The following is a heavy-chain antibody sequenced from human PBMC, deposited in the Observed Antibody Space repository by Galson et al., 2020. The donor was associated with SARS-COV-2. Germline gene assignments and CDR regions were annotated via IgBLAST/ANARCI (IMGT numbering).Heavy chain of an antibody. CDR1: GFTLSSYG. CDR3: ARDLYSGYSSPWVY. D-gene: IGHD5-12*01. J-gene: IGHJ4*02. V-gene: IGHV3-33*01. Sequence: GGSLRLSCAASGFTLSSYGMHWVRQAPGKGLEWVAVIWYDGSNKYYADSVKGRFTISRDNSKNTLYLQMNSLRAEDTAVYYCARDLYSGYSSPWVYWGQGTLVTVSS. CDR2: IWYDGSNK.